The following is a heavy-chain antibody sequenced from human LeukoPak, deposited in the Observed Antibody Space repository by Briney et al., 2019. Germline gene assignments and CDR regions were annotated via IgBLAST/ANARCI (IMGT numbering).Heavy chain of an antibody. D-gene: IGHD5-24*01. V-gene: IGHV4-59*08. J-gene: IGHJ4*02. CDR1: GGSITSSY. CDR2: FYYSGAT. Sequence: PSETLSLTCTVSGGSITSSYWSWLRQPPGKGLQWIGYFYYSGATNYSPSLKSRVTISVDTSKTQLSLKMTSMTAADTAVYYCARSNARDGYNFGYWGQGTLVTVSS. CDR3: ARSNARDGYNFGY.